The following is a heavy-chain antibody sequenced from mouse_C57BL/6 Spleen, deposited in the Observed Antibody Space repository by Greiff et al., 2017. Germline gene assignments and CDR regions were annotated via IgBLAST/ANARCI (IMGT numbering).Heavy chain of an antibody. J-gene: IGHJ2*01. V-gene: IGHV5-9-1*02. D-gene: IGHD4-1*01. Sequence: EVKLVESGEGLVKPGGSLKLSCAASGFTFSSYAMSWVRQTPEKRLEWVAYISSGGDYIDYADTVKGRITISRDNARNTLYLQMSSLKSEDTAMYYCTREGLGRNYFDYWGQGTTLTVSS. CDR3: TREGLGRNYFDY. CDR1: GFTFSSYA. CDR2: ISSGGDYI.